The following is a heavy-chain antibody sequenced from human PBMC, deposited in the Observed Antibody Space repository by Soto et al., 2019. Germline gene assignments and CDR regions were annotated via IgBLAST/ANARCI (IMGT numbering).Heavy chain of an antibody. V-gene: IGHV4-34*01. CDR3: ARGRWRLRGPFDD. Sequence: QVQLQQWGAGLLKPSETLSLTCAGYGGSFSGSYWSWIRQHPGKGLEWIGEINHSGSTNYNPSLKSRVNISVDTSKNQFSLKLSSVTAADTAVYYCARGRWRLRGPFDDWGQGTLVPVST. CDR1: GGSFSGSY. J-gene: IGHJ4*02. CDR2: INHSGST. D-gene: IGHD5-12*01.